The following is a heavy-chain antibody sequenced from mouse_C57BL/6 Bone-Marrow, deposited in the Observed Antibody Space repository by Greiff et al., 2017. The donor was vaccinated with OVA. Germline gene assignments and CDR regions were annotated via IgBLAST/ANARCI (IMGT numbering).Heavy chain of an antibody. J-gene: IGHJ4*01. CDR2: INSDGGST. CDR3: ATYYSNYYAMDY. CDR1: EYEFPSHD. D-gene: IGHD2-5*01. Sequence: EVQLQESGGGLVQPGESLKLSCESNEYEFPSHDMSWVRKTPEKRLELVAAINSDGGSTYYPDTMERRFIISRDNTKKTLYLQMSSLRSEDTALYYCATYYSNYYAMDYWGQGTSVTVSS. V-gene: IGHV5-2*01.